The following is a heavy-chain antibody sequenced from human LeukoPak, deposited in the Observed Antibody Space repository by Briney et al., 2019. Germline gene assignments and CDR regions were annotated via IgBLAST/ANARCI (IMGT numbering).Heavy chain of an antibody. D-gene: IGHD3-3*01. V-gene: IGHV4-34*01. Sequence: SETLSLTCAVYGGSLSGYYWSWIRQPPGKGLEWIGEINHSGSTNYNPSLKSRVTISVDTSKNQFSLKLSSVTAADTAVYYCARNTPITIFGVVYADYFDYWGQGTLVTVSS. J-gene: IGHJ4*02. CDR2: INHSGST. CDR1: GGSLSGYY. CDR3: ARNTPITIFGVVYADYFDY.